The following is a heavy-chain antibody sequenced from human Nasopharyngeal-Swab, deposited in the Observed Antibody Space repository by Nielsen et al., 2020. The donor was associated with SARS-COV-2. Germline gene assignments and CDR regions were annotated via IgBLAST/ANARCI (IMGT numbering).Heavy chain of an antibody. D-gene: IGHD1-26*01. CDR3: ARTGYSGSYPYYYYYYGMDV. V-gene: IGHV1-8*01. J-gene: IGHJ6*02. CDR1: GYTFNSYD. CDR2: MNPNSGNT. Sequence: ASGKVSCKAAGYTFNSYDINWVRQATGQGLEWMGWMNPNSGNTGYAQKFQGRVTMTRNTSISTAYMELSSLRSEDTAVYYCARTGYSGSYPYYYYYYGMDVWGQGTTVTVSS.